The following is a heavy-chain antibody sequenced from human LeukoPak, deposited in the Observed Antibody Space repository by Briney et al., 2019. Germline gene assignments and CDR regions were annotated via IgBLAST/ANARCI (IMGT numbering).Heavy chain of an antibody. CDR3: ARDVGATPGYFDY. CDR2: INHSGST. D-gene: IGHD1-26*01. V-gene: IGHV4-34*01. Sequence: SETLSLTCAVYGGSFSGYYWSWIRQPPGKGLEWIGEINHSGSTNYNPSLKSRVTISVDTSKNQFSLKLSSVTAADTAVYYCARDVGATPGYFDYWGQGTLVTVCS. J-gene: IGHJ4*02. CDR1: GGSFSGYY.